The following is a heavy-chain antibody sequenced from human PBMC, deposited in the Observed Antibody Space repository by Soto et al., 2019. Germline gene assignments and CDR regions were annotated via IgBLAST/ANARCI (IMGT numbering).Heavy chain of an antibody. CDR2: IIPIVGTG. CDR1: GGTFSNYA. J-gene: IGHJ6*02. D-gene: IGHD2-2*01. Sequence: QVQLVQSGAEVRKPGSSVTVSCKASGGTFSNYAISWVRQAPGQGLEWMGGIIPIVGTGSYAQKFQGRVTITADEPTTTAYMELSSLRFEDTAVYYCARVVILVPTDSTHYYYHMDVWGPGTTVTVSS. V-gene: IGHV1-69*01. CDR3: ARVVILVPTDSTHYYYHMDV.